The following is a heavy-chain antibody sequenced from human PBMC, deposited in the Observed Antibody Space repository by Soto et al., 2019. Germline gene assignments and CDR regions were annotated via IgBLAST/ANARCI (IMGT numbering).Heavy chain of an antibody. CDR1: GVTSSTYA. CDR3: VKDRTLRNSGYCFDY. V-gene: IGHV3-23*01. D-gene: IGHD1-7*01. J-gene: IGHJ4*02. Sequence: GGSLRLSCAAYGVTSSTYAIALVRQPPEKGLEWVSGVSASGLHTDYADPVTGRFYISRDNSKNTVSLHINSLRAEYTALYYCVKDRTLRNSGYCFDYWGQGTPVTVSS. CDR2: VSASGLHT.